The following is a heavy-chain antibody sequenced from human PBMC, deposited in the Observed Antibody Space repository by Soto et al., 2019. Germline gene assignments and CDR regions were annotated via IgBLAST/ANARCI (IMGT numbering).Heavy chain of an antibody. CDR2: IFHRGST. D-gene: IGHD2-15*01. V-gene: IGHV4-39*01. CDR1: GGSISSPSYN. Sequence: QVQLQESGPGLVKPSGTLSLTCTVSGGSISSPSYNWGWVRQPPGKGPEWIGTIFHRGSTHYNPSLGGRLAMSVDTSKSQVSLTLTSVTAADTAVYYCTTVASGHFDSWGQGAQVTVSS. J-gene: IGHJ4*02. CDR3: TTVASGHFDS.